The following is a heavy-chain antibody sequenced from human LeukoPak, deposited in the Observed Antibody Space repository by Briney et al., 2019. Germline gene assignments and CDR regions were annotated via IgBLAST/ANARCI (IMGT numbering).Heavy chain of an antibody. D-gene: IGHD4-17*01. CDR1: GGSFSGYY. J-gene: IGHJ4*02. CDR2: INHSGST. V-gene: IGHV4-34*01. CDR3: ARLKNDYGEYYFDY. Sequence: PSETLSLTCAVYGGSFSGYYWSWIRQPPGKGLEWIGEINHSGSTNYNPSLKSRVTISVDTSKNQFSLKLSSVTAADTAVYYCARLKNDYGEYYFDYWGQGTLVTVSS.